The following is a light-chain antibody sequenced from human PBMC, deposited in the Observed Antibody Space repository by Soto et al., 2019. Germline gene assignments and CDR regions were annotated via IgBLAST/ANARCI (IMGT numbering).Light chain of an antibody. CDR1: RSDVGGYNY. Sequence: QSALTQPASVSGSPGQSITNSCTGTRSDVGGYNYVSWYQQHPGKAPKPMIYDVSNRPSGVSDRFSGSKSGNTASLTISGLQAEDEADYYFSSYTSSSTYVFGTGTKLTVL. CDR3: SSYTSSSTYV. CDR2: DVS. J-gene: IGLJ1*01. V-gene: IGLV2-14*01.